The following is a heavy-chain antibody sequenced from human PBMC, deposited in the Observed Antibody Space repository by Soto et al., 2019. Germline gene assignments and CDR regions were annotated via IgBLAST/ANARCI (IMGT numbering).Heavy chain of an antibody. D-gene: IGHD4-17*01. CDR2: IIPMFGTT. CDR1: GGTFTPYL. Sequence: QGRLLRSGAEVRRPGSSGKSSCKAPGGTFTPYLFTWVRQAPGQGLEWMGGIIPMFGTTNYAQKFQGRVTITADESTSTAYMELSSLRSEDTAMYYCARQFTDGDYQYWGQGTLVTVSS. J-gene: IGHJ4*02. V-gene: IGHV1-69*01. CDR3: ARQFTDGDYQY.